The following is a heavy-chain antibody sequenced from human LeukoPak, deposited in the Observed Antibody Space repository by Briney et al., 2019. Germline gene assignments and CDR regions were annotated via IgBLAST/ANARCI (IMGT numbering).Heavy chain of an antibody. D-gene: IGHD2-8*01. CDR1: GFTFSDYD. V-gene: IGHV3-21*01. CDR2: ISGRSSHM. J-gene: IGHJ4*02. CDR3: GSALPPLRVSSAGDF. Sequence: GESLRLSCSASGFTFSDYDMNWVRQAPGKGLEWISSISGRSSHMYYGDSVKGRFSISRDNAKNSLYLQMNSPGVEDTAVYYCGSALPPLRVSSAGDFWGQGVLVTVSS.